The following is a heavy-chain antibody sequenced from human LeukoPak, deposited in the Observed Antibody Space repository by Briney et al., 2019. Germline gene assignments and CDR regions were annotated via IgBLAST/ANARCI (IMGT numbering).Heavy chain of an antibody. CDR1: GDPVSNFYYY. D-gene: IGHD3-10*01. CDR2: SYYSGST. Sequence: PSETLSLTCTVSGDPVSNFYYYWAWIRQPPGQGLVWYASSYYSGSTYYNPSLKRRVLISVDTSKNQFSLTLRYVTAGDTGVYFCASLVRGGSFYYYMDVWGRGTSVTVSS. CDR3: ASLVRGGSFYYYMDV. V-gene: IGHV4-39*01. J-gene: IGHJ6*03.